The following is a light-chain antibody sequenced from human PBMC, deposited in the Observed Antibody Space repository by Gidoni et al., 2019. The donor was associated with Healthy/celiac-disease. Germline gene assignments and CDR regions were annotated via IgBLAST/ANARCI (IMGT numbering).Light chain of an antibody. CDR3: QQYYSTPYT. CDR2: WAS. J-gene: IGKJ2*01. Sequence: DIMLIQSPASLAVSLGESATINCKSSQSVLYSSNNKNYLAWYQQKPGQPPKLLIYWASTRETGVPDRFSGSGSGTDFTLTISSLQAEDVAVYYCQQYYSTPYTFGQGTKLEIK. V-gene: IGKV4-1*01. CDR1: QSVLYSSNNKNY.